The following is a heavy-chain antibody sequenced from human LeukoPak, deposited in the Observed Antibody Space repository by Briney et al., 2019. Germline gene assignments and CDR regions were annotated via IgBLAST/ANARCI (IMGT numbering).Heavy chain of an antibody. CDR2: VNCDGSST. J-gene: IGHJ4*02. CDR3: ARGGDTSNWYPGYFDY. CDR1: GFTFSNYW. Sequence: GGSLRLSCAASGFTFSNYWMHWVRQAPGKGPVWVSRVNCDGSSTRFADSVQGRFTISRDNGKNTVYLQMNSLRAEDTAVYYCARGGDTSNWYPGYFDYWGQGALVTVSS. V-gene: IGHV3-74*01. D-gene: IGHD6-13*01.